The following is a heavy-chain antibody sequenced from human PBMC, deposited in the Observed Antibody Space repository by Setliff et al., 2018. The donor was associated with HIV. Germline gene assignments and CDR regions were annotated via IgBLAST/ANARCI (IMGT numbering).Heavy chain of an antibody. CDR2: MHTSGNT. D-gene: IGHD5-18*01. V-gene: IGHV4-4*07. Sequence: SETLSLTCTSSGDSIRGYYWSWIRQPAGKGLEWIGRMHTSGNTNYNPSLKSRVTMSVDTSKNQFSLRLSSVTAADTAVYYCARDQKGYSYGYFDSWGQGTLVTVSS. CDR3: ARDQKGYSYGYFDS. CDR1: GDSIRGYY. J-gene: IGHJ4*02.